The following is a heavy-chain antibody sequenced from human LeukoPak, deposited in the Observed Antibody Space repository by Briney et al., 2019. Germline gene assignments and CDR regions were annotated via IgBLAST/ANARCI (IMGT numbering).Heavy chain of an antibody. CDR2: ISYDGSNK. J-gene: IGHJ3*02. CDR3: ARERDAFDI. Sequence: PGGSLRLSCAASGFTFSSYAMHWVRQAPGKGLEWVAVISYDGSNKYYADSVKGRFTISRDNSKNTLYLRMNSLRAEDTAVYYCARERDAFDIWGQGTMVTVSS. V-gene: IGHV3-30-3*01. CDR1: GFTFSSYA.